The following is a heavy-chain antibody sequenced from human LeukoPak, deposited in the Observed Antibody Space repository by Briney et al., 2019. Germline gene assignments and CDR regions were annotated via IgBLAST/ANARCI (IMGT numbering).Heavy chain of an antibody. CDR1: GFTLSSNG. D-gene: IGHD3-22*01. CDR3: ARVRAGLYDSSGYLLDY. CDR2: ISSDGGRT. Sequence: GGSLRLSCAASGFTLSSNGMHWVRQAPGKGLEYVSAISSDGGRTYYANSVKGRFTISRDNSKNTLYLQMGSLRAEDMAVYYCARVRAGLYDSSGYLLDYWGQGTLVTVSS. J-gene: IGHJ4*02. V-gene: IGHV3-64*01.